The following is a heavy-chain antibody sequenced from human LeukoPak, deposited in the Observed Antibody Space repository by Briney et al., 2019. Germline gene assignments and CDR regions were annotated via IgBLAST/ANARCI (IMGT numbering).Heavy chain of an antibody. Sequence: GGSLRLSCAASGFTFSTYAMSWVRQAPGKGLEWVSAISGSGVSTYYADSVKGRFTISRDNSKNTLFLQMNSLRPEDTAVYYCARFEAAIVSVSWFVRWGQGTLVTVSS. V-gene: IGHV3-23*01. D-gene: IGHD2-2*01. CDR1: GFTFSTYA. CDR2: ISGSGVST. CDR3: ARFEAAIVSVSWFVR. J-gene: IGHJ5*02.